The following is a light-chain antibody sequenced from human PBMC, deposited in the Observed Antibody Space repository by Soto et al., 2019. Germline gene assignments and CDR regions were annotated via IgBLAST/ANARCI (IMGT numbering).Light chain of an antibody. CDR1: QSVSNNY. V-gene: IGKV3-20*01. J-gene: IGKJ1*01. Sequence: EIVMTQSPATLSVSPGEGATLSCRASQSVSNNYLAWYQQKPGQAPRLLIYGASSRATGIPDRFSGSGSGTDFTLTISRLEPEDFAVYYCQQYGSSPWTFGQGTKVDIK. CDR3: QQYGSSPWT. CDR2: GAS.